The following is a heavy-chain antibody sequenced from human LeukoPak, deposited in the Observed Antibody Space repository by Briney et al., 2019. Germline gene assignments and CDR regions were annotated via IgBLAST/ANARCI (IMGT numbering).Heavy chain of an antibody. CDR3: ALGYSGSSGELVVFDD. Sequence: GGSLRLSCAASGFTFSSYWMSWVRQAPGQGLEWVGNIKQDGSETYYVDSVKGRFTISRDNAKNSLYLQMNSLRAEDTAVYYCALGYSGSSGELVVFDDWGQGTVVTVSS. V-gene: IGHV3-7*01. D-gene: IGHD5-18*01. CDR1: GFTFSSYW. CDR2: IKQDGSET. J-gene: IGHJ4*02.